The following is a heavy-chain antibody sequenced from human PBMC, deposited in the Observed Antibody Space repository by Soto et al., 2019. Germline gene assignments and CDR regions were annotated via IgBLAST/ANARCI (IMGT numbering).Heavy chain of an antibody. D-gene: IGHD3-22*01. J-gene: IGHJ4*02. CDR1: GYTFTSYG. V-gene: IGHV1-18*01. CDR3: ASDGDYDSSVLMSY. Sequence: QVQLVQSGAEVKKPGASVKVSCKASGYTFTSYGITWVRQAPGQGLEWMGWISAYNGNTNYAQKLKGRVTMTTDTPTSTAYMELRSLRSDDTAVYYCASDGDYDSSVLMSYWGQGTLVTVSS. CDR2: ISAYNGNT.